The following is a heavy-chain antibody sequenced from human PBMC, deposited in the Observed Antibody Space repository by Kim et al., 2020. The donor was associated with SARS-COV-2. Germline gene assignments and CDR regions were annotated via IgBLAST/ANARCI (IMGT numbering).Heavy chain of an antibody. Sequence: VKGRFTISRDTSKNTLYLQMSSLRAEDTALYYCAKAISGSSYSGSYSFDYWGQGTLVTVSS. V-gene: IGHV3-23*01. CDR3: AKAISGSSYSGSYSFDY. J-gene: IGHJ4*02. D-gene: IGHD1-26*01.